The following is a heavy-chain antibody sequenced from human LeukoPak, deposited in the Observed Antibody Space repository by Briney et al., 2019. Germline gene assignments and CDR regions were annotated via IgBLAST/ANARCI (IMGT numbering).Heavy chain of an antibody. Sequence: SETLSLTCAVSGGPISSRSCYWGWIRQPPGKGLEWIGSIYYTGSTYHNPSLKSRVTISVDTSKNQFSLKLSSVTAADTAVYYCARISTQNWPADAFDIWGQGTMVTVSS. CDR2: IYYTGST. CDR3: ARISTQNWPADAFDI. J-gene: IGHJ3*02. D-gene: IGHD2-2*01. V-gene: IGHV4-39*07. CDR1: GGPISSRSCY.